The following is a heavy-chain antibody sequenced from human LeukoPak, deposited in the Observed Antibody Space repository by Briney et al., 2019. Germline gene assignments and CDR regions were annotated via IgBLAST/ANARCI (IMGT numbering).Heavy chain of an antibody. CDR2: ISSSGSTI. V-gene: IGHV3-48*03. CDR3: ARPYYGSGSYGYYYYGMDV. Sequence: GGSLRLSCAASGFTFSSYEMNWVRQAPGKGLEWVSYISSSGSTIYYAESVKGRFTISRDNAKNSLYLQMNSLRAEDTAVYYCARPYYGSGSYGYYYYGMDVWGKGTTVTVSS. J-gene: IGHJ6*04. D-gene: IGHD3-10*01. CDR1: GFTFSSYE.